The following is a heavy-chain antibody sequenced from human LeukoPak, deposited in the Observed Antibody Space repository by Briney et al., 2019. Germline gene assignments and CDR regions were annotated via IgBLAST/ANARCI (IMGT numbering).Heavy chain of an antibody. J-gene: IGHJ6*03. V-gene: IGHV1-69*05. CDR3: ASRFTARQLVPADYYHMDV. D-gene: IGHD6-13*01. Sequence: ASVKVSCKASGVSFIHYTINWVRQAPGQGREGMGAIIPISGTTNYAQRLQGRVTLTMDDSATTAFMEMSILRSEDTAVYYCASRFTARQLVPADYYHMDVWGKGTTVSVSS. CDR1: GVSFIHYT. CDR2: IIPISGTT.